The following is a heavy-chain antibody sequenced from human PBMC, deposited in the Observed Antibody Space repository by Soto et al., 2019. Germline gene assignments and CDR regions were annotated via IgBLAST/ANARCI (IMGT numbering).Heavy chain of an antibody. Sequence: QLQLQESGPGLVKPSETLSLTCTVSGGSISSSSYYWGWIRQPPGKGLEWIGSIYYSGSTYYNPSPKARCTIAVDPSTNPFSMRLSSVTAADTAVYYCARLEGHYELWSGYYPLYYFDYWGQGTLVTVSS. V-gene: IGHV4-39*01. CDR1: GGSISSSSYY. D-gene: IGHD3-3*01. CDR3: ARLEGHYELWSGYYPLYYFDY. J-gene: IGHJ4*02. CDR2: IYYSGST.